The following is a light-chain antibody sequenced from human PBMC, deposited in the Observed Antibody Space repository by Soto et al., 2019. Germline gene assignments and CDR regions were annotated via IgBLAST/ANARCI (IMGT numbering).Light chain of an antibody. CDR3: QQYNTYCV. V-gene: IGKV1-5*03. CDR2: KAS. J-gene: IGKJ1*01. Sequence: DIQMTQSPSTLSASVGDRVTITCRASQNIRNWLAWYQQKPGKAPKLLIYKASSLGSGVPSRFSGAGSGTEFTLTISSLQPDDFATYYCQQYNTYCVFGQGTKVEIK. CDR1: QNIRNW.